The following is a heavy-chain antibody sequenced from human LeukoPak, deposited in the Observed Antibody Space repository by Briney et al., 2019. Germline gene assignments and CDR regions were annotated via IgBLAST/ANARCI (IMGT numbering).Heavy chain of an antibody. J-gene: IGHJ4*02. CDR1: GYTFTGYY. Sequence: ASVKVSCKASGYTFTGYYMHWVRQAPGQGLEWMGWINPNSGGTNYAQKFQGRVTMTRDTSISTAYMELSRLRSDDTAVYYCARDRGGRYCSGGSCYFAGDKGGIDYWGQGTLVTVSS. D-gene: IGHD2-15*01. CDR2: INPNSGGT. CDR3: ARDRGGRYCSGGSCYFAGDKGGIDY. V-gene: IGHV1-2*02.